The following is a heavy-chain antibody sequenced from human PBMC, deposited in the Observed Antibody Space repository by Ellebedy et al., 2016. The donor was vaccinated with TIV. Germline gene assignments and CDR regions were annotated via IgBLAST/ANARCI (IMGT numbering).Heavy chain of an antibody. CDR3: ARRHSGYSDDY. V-gene: IGHV3-53*01. CDR1: GFTVSRDY. J-gene: IGHJ4*02. CDR2: LYGDGTT. Sequence: GGSLRLSCAASGFTVSRDYMSWVRQAPGKGLEWVSVLYGDGTTYYADSVKGRFTISRDDSKNTLYLQMNSLRAEDPAMYYCARRHSGYSDDYWGQGTLVTVSS. D-gene: IGHD5-12*01.